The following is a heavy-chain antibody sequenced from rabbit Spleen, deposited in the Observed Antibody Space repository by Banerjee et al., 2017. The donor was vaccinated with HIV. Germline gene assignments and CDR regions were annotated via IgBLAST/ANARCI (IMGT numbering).Heavy chain of an antibody. V-gene: IGHV1S40*01. CDR1: VLSFSNNYY. J-gene: IGHJ6*01. CDR3: ARDTSSSFSSYGMDL. CDR2: IDIGTSGFT. Sequence: QSLGESGGDRVRPGASLTLTCTASVLSFSNNYYMFRVRQAPGKGLEWIACIDIGTSGFTYFASWAKGRFAISKASSTTVAMQMTSLTAADTATYFCARDTSSSFSSYGMDLWGPGTLVTV. D-gene: IGHD1-1*01.